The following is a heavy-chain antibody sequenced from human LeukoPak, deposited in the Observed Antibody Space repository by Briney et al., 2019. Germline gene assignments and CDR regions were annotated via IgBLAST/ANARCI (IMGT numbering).Heavy chain of an antibody. J-gene: IGHJ5*02. V-gene: IGHV4-39*01. D-gene: IGHD2-8*02. CDR2: IYYSGST. CDR1: GGSISSSSYY. CDR3: ARSTSGANYFDP. Sequence: SETLSLTCTVSGGSISSSSYYWGWIRQPPGKGLEWIGSIYYSGSTYYNPSLKSRVTISVDTSKNQFSLKLSSVTAADTAVYYCARSTSGANYFDPWGQGTLVTVSS.